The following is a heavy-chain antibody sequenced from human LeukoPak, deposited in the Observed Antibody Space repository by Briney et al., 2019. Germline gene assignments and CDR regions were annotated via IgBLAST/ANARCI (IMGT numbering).Heavy chain of an antibody. CDR3: ARESTAVAGTIDY. CDR2: IWYDGNNK. D-gene: IGHD6-19*01. Sequence: GGSLRLSCAASGFSFRDYGIHWVRLAPGKGLEWVAFIWYDGNNKYYGDSVKGRFTISRDNSQNTLHLVMNSLRAEDTAVYYCARESTAVAGTIDYWGQGTLVTVSS. CDR1: GFSFRDYG. V-gene: IGHV3-33*01. J-gene: IGHJ4*02.